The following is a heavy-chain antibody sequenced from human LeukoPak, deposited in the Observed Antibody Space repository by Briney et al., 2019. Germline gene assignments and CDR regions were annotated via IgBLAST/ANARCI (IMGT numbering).Heavy chain of an antibody. Sequence: SETLSLTCTVSGGSIGCYYWTWIRQPARKRLECIGRIYGSGDANYDPSLKSRVTMSLGTSKTHFSLKLSSVTAADTAVYYCARGYSNGWPDYWGQGTLVTVSS. V-gene: IGHV4-4*07. D-gene: IGHD6-19*01. CDR3: ARGYSNGWPDY. CDR2: IYGSGDA. J-gene: IGHJ4*02. CDR1: GGSIGCYY.